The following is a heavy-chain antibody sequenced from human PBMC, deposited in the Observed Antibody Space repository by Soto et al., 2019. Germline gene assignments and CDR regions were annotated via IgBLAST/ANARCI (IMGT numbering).Heavy chain of an antibody. V-gene: IGHV3-30*18. Sequence: QVQLVESGGGVVQPGRSLRLSCAASGFTFSSSGMHWVRQAPGKGLEWLAVISYDGSNEYYADSVTGRFPISRDNSRNTLYLQLKSLRAEDTAVYYCAKDEGEYSVSFYPYYFDYWGQGTLVTVSS. CDR3: AKDEGEYSVSFYPYYFDY. D-gene: IGHD1-26*01. J-gene: IGHJ4*02. CDR2: ISYDGSNE. CDR1: GFTFSSSG.